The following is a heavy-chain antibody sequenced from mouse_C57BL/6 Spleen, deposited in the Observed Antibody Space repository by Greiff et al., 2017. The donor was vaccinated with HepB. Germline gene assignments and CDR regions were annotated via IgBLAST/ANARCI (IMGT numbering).Heavy chain of an antibody. Sequence: EVKLQESGGGLVKPGGSLKLSCAASGFTFSDYGMHWVRQAPEKGLEWVAYISSGSSTIYYADTVKGRFTISRDNAKNTLFLQMTSLRSEDTAMYYCARNDYAWFAYWGQVTLVTVSA. CDR3: ARNDYAWFAY. J-gene: IGHJ3*01. D-gene: IGHD2-4*01. CDR2: ISSGSSTI. V-gene: IGHV5-17*01. CDR1: GFTFSDYG.